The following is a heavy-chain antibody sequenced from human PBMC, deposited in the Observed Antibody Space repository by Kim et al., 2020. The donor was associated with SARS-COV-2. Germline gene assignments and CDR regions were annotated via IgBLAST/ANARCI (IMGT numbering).Heavy chain of an antibody. D-gene: IGHD2-21*01. CDR3: ARDHGGDCGGDCYSYYYY. J-gene: IGHJ6*01. CDR1: GGSISSYY. Sequence: SETLSLTCTVSGGSISSYYWSWIRQPPGKGLEWIGYIYYRGSTNYNPSIKSRVTISVDTSKNQFSLKLSSVTAADTAVYYCARDHGGDCGGDCYSYYYY. CDR2: IYYRGST. V-gene: IGHV4-59*13.